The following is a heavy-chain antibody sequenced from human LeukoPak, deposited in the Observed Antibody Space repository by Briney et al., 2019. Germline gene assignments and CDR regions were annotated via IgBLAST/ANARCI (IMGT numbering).Heavy chain of an antibody. V-gene: IGHV4-4*07. J-gene: IGHJ4*02. CDR3: ATETEVGGYEFDY. CDR2: IYTSGST. CDR1: GGSISGYY. D-gene: IGHD5-12*01. Sequence: SETLSLTCTVSGGSISGYYWSWIRQPAGKGLEWIGRIYTSGSTNYNPSLKSRVTMSVDTSKNQFSLKLSSVTAADTAVYYCATETEVGGYEFDYWGQGTLVTVSS.